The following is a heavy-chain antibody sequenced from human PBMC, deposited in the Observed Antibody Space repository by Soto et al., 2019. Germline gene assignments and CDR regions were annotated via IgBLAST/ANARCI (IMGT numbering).Heavy chain of an antibody. V-gene: IGHV1-8*01. D-gene: IGHD1-26*01. CDR1: GYAFTSYD. Sequence: QVQLVQSGAEVKRPGASVNVSCKASGYAFTSYDINWVRQATGQGLEWMGWMNPNSGNTGYAQKFQGRVTMTSNTSITTAYMELSSLRSEDTAVYYCARESVGWFDPWGQGTLVTVSS. CDR3: ARESVGWFDP. CDR2: MNPNSGNT. J-gene: IGHJ5*02.